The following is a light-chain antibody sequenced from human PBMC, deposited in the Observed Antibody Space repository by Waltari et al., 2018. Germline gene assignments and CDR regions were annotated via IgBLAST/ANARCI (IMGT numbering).Light chain of an antibody. J-gene: IGKJ4*01. Sequence: DIQMTQSPSSLSASVGDRVTITCRASQSISSYLNWDQQKPGQAPKLLIYAASSLPSGVPSRFSGSGSGTDFTLTISSLQPEDFATYYCQQSYSTLALTFGGGTKVEIK. V-gene: IGKV1-39*01. CDR1: QSISSY. CDR3: QQSYSTLALT. CDR2: AAS.